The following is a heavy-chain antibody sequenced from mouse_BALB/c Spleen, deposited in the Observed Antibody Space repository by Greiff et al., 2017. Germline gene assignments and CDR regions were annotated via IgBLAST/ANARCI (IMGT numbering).Heavy chain of an antibody. Sequence: EVQRVESGGGLVKPGGSLKLSCAASGFTFSSYAMSWVRQSPEKRMEWVAEISSGGSYTYYPDTVTGRSTISRDNAKNTLYLEMSSLRSEDTAMYYCARDPYYYGSSYDAMDYWGQGTSVTVSS. CDR3: ARDPYYYGSSYDAMDY. D-gene: IGHD1-1*01. V-gene: IGHV5-9-4*01. J-gene: IGHJ4*01. CDR2: ISSGGSYT. CDR1: GFTFSSYA.